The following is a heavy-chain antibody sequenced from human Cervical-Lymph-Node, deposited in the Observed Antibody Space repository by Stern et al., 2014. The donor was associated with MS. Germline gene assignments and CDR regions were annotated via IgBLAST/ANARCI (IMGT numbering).Heavy chain of an antibody. CDR3: ARDYEDTSMLFDH. D-gene: IGHD2-8*01. V-gene: IGHV3-30*03. CDR1: GFTFSSYG. J-gene: IGHJ4*02. Sequence: VQLVESGGAVVQPGRSLRLSCAASGFTFSSYGMHWVLPAPGKGLELVTVISYDGNHKYYAASVKGRFTISRDNSKNTLHLQMNSVTPDDTAIYYCARDYEDTSMLFDHWGQGTLVTVSS. CDR2: ISYDGNHK.